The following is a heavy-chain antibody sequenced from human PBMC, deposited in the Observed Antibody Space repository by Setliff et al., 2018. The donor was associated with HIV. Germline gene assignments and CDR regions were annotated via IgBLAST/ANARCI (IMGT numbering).Heavy chain of an antibody. CDR3: ARGQGSSSSWPIDY. Sequence: SETLSLTCTVSGGSISSYYWSWIRQPPGKGLEWIGYIYTSGSTYHSPSLESRVTISIDTSKNQFSLKLSSVTAADTAVYFCARGQGSSSSWPIDYWGQGTLVTVSS. D-gene: IGHD6-13*01. CDR1: GGSISSYY. V-gene: IGHV4-4*09. CDR2: IYTSGST. J-gene: IGHJ4*02.